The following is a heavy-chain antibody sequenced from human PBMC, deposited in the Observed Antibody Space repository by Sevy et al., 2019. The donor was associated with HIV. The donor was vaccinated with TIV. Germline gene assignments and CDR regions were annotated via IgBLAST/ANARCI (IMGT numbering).Heavy chain of an antibody. J-gene: IGHJ4*02. CDR3: AKDTSRVVAGTGYFDY. D-gene: IGHD6-19*01. V-gene: IGHV3-9*01. CDR2: ISWNSTTR. CDR1: GFTFQDSV. Sequence: SLKISCAASGFTFQDSVMHWVRPAPGKGLEWVSGISWNSTTRGYADSVKGRFTISRDSAKNSLYLQMNSLRTEDTALYYCAKDTSRVVAGTGYFDYWGQGTLVTVSS.